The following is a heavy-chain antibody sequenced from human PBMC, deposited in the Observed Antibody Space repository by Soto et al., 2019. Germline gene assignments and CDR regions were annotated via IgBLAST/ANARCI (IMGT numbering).Heavy chain of an antibody. CDR1: GGTFSSYA. Sequence: ASVKVSCKASGGTFSSYAISWVRQAPGQGLEWMGGIIPIFGTTNYAQKFQGRVTITADESTSTAYMELSSLRSEDTAVYYCARSLYDSSGYFDYWGQGTLVTVSS. V-gene: IGHV1-69*13. CDR3: ARSLYDSSGYFDY. J-gene: IGHJ4*02. D-gene: IGHD3-22*01. CDR2: IIPIFGTT.